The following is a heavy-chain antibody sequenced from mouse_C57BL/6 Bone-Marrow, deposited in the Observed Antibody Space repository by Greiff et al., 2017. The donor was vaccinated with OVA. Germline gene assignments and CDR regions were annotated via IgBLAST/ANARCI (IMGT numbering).Heavy chain of an antibody. Sequence: EVKLMESGGDLVKPGGSLKLSCAASGFTFSSYGMSWVRQTPDKRLEWVATISSGGSYTYYPDSVKGRFTISRDNAKNTLYLQMSSLKSEDTAMYYCARHEITTVVGYWYFDVWGTGTTVTVSS. CDR2: ISSGGSYT. CDR3: ARHEITTVVGYWYFDV. CDR1: GFTFSSYG. D-gene: IGHD1-1*01. V-gene: IGHV5-6*01. J-gene: IGHJ1*03.